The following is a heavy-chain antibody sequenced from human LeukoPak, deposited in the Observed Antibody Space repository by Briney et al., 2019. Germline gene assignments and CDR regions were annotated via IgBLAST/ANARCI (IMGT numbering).Heavy chain of an antibody. CDR3: AIGFEAMPYYYYHALVV. CDR1: GGTFSTYV. J-gene: IGHJ6*01. V-gene: IGHV1-69*13. Sequence: SVTVSCKSAGGTFSTYVISWVRQAPGQGLEWMGGIIPLFRTANYAHKFQGRVRITADESTTTAHMELSSLRSEDTAMYYCAIGFEAMPYYYYHALVVWGQGTTVTVSS. D-gene: IGHD3-9*01. CDR2: IIPLFRTA.